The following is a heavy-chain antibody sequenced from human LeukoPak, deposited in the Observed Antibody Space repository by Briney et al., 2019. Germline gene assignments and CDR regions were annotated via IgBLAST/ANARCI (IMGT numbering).Heavy chain of an antibody. D-gene: IGHD4-17*01. CDR2: INHSGST. CDR3: ARITVTTGYYMDV. Sequence: SETLSLTCAVYGGSFSGYYWSWIRQPPGKGLEWIGEINHSGSTNYNPSLKSRVTISVDTSKNQFSLKLSSVTAADTAVYYCARITVTTGYYMDVWGKGTTVTISS. CDR1: GGSFSGYY. J-gene: IGHJ6*03. V-gene: IGHV4-34*01.